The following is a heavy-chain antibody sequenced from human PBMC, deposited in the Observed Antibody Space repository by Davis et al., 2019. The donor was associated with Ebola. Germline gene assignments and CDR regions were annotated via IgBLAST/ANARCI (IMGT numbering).Heavy chain of an antibody. J-gene: IGHJ4*02. V-gene: IGHV3-74*01. CDR3: TKGDRDYSSSPFDY. CDR2: INSDGRST. CDR1: GFTFSDYW. Sequence: GESLKISCAASGFTFSDYWMHWVRQVPGKGLEWVSRINSDGRSTSDADSVKGRFTISRDNAKNTLYLQMNSLRAEDTALYSCTKGDRDYSSSPFDYWGQGTLVTVSS. D-gene: IGHD3-22*01.